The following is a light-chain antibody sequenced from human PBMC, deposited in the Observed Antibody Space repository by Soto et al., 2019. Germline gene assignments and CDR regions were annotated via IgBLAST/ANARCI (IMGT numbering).Light chain of an antibody. Sequence: EIVMTQSPATLSVSPGERATLSCRASQSVSGNLAWYQQKPGQAPRLLIYGASTRATGIPARFSGSGSGTEFTLTISILHSEDFAVYYCQQYNNWPPLTFGGGTKVEIK. CDR2: GAS. CDR1: QSVSGN. CDR3: QQYNNWPPLT. J-gene: IGKJ4*01. V-gene: IGKV3-15*01.